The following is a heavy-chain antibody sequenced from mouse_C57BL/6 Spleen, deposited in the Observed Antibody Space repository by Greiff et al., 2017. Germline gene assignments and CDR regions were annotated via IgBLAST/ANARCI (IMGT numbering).Heavy chain of an antibody. J-gene: IGHJ1*03. V-gene: IGHV1-82*01. CDR2: IYPGDGDT. Sequence: VQLQQSGPELVKPGASVKISCKASGYAFSSSWMNWVKQRPGKGLEWIGRIYPGDGDTNYNGKFKGKATLTADKSSSTAYMQLSSLTSEDSAVYFCASPYYGSSRYFDVWGTGTTVTVSS. CDR1: GYAFSSSW. D-gene: IGHD1-1*01. CDR3: ASPYYGSSRYFDV.